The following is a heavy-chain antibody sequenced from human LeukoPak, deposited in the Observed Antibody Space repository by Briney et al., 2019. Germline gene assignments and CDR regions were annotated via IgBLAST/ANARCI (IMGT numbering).Heavy chain of an antibody. CDR1: GYTFSSYG. V-gene: IGHV1-18*01. CDR3: AREGEYYYDSTGYYSWDF. J-gene: IGHJ4*02. D-gene: IGHD3-22*01. CDR2: ISAYNGDT. Sequence: GASVKVSCKSSGYTFSSYGINWVRQAPGQGLEWMGWISAYNGDTNYAQKLQGRVTMTTDTSTSTAYMELRSLTSDDTAVYFCAREGEYYYDSTGYYSWDFWGQGTLVTVSS.